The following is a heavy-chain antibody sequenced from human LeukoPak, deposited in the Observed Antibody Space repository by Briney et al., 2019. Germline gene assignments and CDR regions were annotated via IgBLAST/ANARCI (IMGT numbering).Heavy chain of an antibody. CDR1: GGTFSSYA. Sequence: SVRVSCKASGGTFSSYAISWVRQAPGQGLGWMGGIIPIFGTANYAQKFQGRVTMTTDTSTSTAYMELRSLRSDDTAVYYCARDPLRFGELFGNWFDPWGQGTLVTVSS. V-gene: IGHV1-69*05. CDR2: IIPIFGTA. CDR3: ARDPLRFGELFGNWFDP. J-gene: IGHJ5*02. D-gene: IGHD3-10*01.